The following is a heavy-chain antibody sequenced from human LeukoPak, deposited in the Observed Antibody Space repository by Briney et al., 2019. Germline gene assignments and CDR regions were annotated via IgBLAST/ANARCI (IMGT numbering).Heavy chain of an antibody. CDR3: SRVDEGHCSGGSCYPYYFDY. Sequence: KAGGSLRLSCTTSGFTFGDYAMSWFRQAPGKGLEWISFIRRKTYGGTTEYDASVRGRFTISRDDSKSIAYLQMNSLKTEDTAVYYCSRVDEGHCSGGSCYPYYFDYWGQGTLVTVSS. D-gene: IGHD2-15*01. J-gene: IGHJ4*02. V-gene: IGHV3-49*05. CDR1: GFTFGDYA. CDR2: IRRKTYGGTT.